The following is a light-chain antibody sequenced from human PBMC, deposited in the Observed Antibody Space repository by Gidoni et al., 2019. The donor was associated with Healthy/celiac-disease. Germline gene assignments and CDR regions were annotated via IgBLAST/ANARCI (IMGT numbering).Light chain of an antibody. J-gene: IGKJ3*01. Sequence: EIVLTQSPGTLSLSPGERATLSCRASQSVSSSYLAWYQQKPGQAPRLLIYGASSRATGIPDRFSGSGSGTDFTLTISRLEPEDFAVYYCQQYVSSPPFTFXPXTKVDIK. CDR2: GAS. CDR1: QSVSSSY. V-gene: IGKV3-20*01. CDR3: QQYVSSPPFT.